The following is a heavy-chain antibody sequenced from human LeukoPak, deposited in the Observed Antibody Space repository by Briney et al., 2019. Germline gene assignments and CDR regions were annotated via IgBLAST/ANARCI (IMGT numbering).Heavy chain of an antibody. J-gene: IGHJ4*02. Sequence: GSLRLSCAASGFTFRSYAMSWVRQAPGKGLEWVSGISDSGGSTYYADSVKGRFTISRVNSKNTLYLQMNSLRAEDTAVYYCAKRIAYGSGSYYFDYWGQGTLVTVSS. CDR3: AKRIAYGSGSYYFDY. CDR2: ISDSGGST. V-gene: IGHV3-23*01. D-gene: IGHD3-10*01. CDR1: GFTFRSYA.